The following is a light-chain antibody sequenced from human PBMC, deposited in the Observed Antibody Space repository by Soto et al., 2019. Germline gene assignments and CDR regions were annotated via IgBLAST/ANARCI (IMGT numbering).Light chain of an antibody. Sequence: EIGLTQSPGTLSLSPGERATLSCRASQSLSTNYLAWYQQKPGQVPRLLIDGASSRATGIPDRFSGSGSGTAFPLPITCLEPEDFAVCYCQHYVTSPWTFGQGTKVEIK. J-gene: IGKJ1*01. CDR3: QHYVTSPWT. V-gene: IGKV3-20*01. CDR1: QSLSTNY. CDR2: GAS.